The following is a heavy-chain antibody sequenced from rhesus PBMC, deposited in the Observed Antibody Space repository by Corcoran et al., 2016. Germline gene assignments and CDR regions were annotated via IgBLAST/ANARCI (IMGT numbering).Heavy chain of an antibody. CDR2: RYGAVGST. Sequence: QVQLQESGPGLVKPSETRSLTCAVYGDSVSSTYWNGIRQSPGKGREWIGYRYGAVGSTCAHPSLQSRVPISVDTSKNQFSLRLRSVTAAGAAEYYFARYGYRHSYDYWGQGVLVTVSS. D-gene: IGHD5-12*01. CDR1: GDSVSSTY. J-gene: IGHJ4*01. V-gene: IGHV4-160*01. CDR3: ARYGYRHSYDY.